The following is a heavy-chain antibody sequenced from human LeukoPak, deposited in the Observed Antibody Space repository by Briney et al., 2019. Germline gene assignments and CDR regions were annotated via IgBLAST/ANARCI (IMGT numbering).Heavy chain of an antibody. CDR2: IYSGGST. CDR1: GFTVSSNY. D-gene: IGHD5-18*01. V-gene: IGHV3-53*01. J-gene: IGHJ4*02. Sequence: PGGSLRLSCAASGFTVSSNYMSWVRQAPGKGLEWVSVIYSGGSTYYADSVKGRFTISRDNSKNTLYLQMNSLRAEDTAVYYCARELSSYGFDYWGQGTLVTVSS. CDR3: ARELSSYGFDY.